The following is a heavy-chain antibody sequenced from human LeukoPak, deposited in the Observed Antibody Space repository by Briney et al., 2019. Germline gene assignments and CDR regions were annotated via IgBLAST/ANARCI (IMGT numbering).Heavy chain of an antibody. CDR2: INPNSGGT. CDR3: ARDCGGDSHLGAFDI. CDR1: GYTFTGYY. Sequence: ASVKVSCKASGYTFTGYYMHWVRQAPGQGLEWMGWINPNSGGTNYAQKFQGRVTMTRDTSISTAYMELSRLRSDDTAVYFCARDCGGDSHLGAFDIWGQGTVVTVSS. V-gene: IGHV1-2*02. J-gene: IGHJ3*02. D-gene: IGHD2-21*02.